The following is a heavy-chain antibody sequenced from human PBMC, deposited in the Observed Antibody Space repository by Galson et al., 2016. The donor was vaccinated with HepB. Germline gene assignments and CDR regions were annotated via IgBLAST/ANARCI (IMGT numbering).Heavy chain of an antibody. J-gene: IGHJ6*02. D-gene: IGHD3-10*01. V-gene: IGHV3-33*01. CDR2: IWYDGSEK. Sequence: SLRLSCAASGFNFSNYGVHWVRQAPGKGLEWVAIIWYDGSEKYYADSVKGRFTISRDNSKNTRYLQMNSLRAEDTAVYYCARVLVGASYYYGMDVWGQGTAVTVSS. CDR1: GFNFSNYG. CDR3: ARVLVGASYYYGMDV.